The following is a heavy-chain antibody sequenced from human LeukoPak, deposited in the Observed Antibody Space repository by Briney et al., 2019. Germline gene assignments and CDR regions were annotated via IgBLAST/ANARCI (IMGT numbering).Heavy chain of an antibody. Sequence: PGGSRRLSCAASGFTVSSNYMSWVRQAPGKGLEWVSVIYSGGSTYYADSVKGRFTISRDNSKNTLYLQMNSLRAEDTAVYYCARERQDTAMVYYFDYWGQGTLVTVSS. CDR3: ARERQDTAMVYYFDY. CDR1: GFTVSSNY. J-gene: IGHJ4*02. V-gene: IGHV3-66*02. D-gene: IGHD5-18*01. CDR2: IYSGGST.